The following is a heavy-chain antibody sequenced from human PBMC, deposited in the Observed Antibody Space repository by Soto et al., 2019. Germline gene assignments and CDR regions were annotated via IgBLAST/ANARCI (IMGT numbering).Heavy chain of an antibody. V-gene: IGHV1-69*13. D-gene: IGHD4-17*01. CDR1: GGTFSSYA. CDR2: IIPIFGTA. J-gene: IGHJ6*02. Sequence: SVKVSCKASGGTFSSYAISWVRQAPGQGLEWMGGIIPIFGTANYAQKFQGRVTITADESTSTAYMELSSLRSEDTAVYYCASSDHDQLTVTNSHKRGPYYYYGMDVWGQGTTVTVSS. CDR3: ASSDHDQLTVTNSHKRGPYYYYGMDV.